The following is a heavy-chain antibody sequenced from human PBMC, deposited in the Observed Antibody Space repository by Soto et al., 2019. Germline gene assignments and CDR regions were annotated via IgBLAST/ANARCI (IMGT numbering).Heavy chain of an antibody. Sequence: GGSLRLSCAASGFTFRSYAMSWVRQAPGKGLEWVSTISGSGGITYYADSVKGRLTISRDNSKNTLYLQMNSLRAEDMAVYYCAKADGYSTVTRVDYWGQGTLVTVSS. D-gene: IGHD2-21*02. V-gene: IGHV3-23*01. CDR1: GFTFRSYA. CDR2: ISGSGGIT. J-gene: IGHJ4*02. CDR3: AKADGYSTVTRVDY.